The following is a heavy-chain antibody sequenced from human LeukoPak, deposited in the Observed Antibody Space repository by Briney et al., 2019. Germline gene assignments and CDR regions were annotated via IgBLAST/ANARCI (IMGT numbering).Heavy chain of an antibody. CDR3: ATAGSVVTLGY. CDR1: GFTFSSYW. D-gene: IGHD4-23*01. CDR2: IKQDGSEK. J-gene: IGHJ4*02. V-gene: IGHV3-7*01. Sequence: AGGSLRLSCAASGFTFSSYWMSWLGQAPGKGLEGVANIKQDGSEKYYVDSVKGRFTITRDNAKNSLYLQMNSLRAEDTAVYYCATAGSVVTLGYWGQGTLVTVSS.